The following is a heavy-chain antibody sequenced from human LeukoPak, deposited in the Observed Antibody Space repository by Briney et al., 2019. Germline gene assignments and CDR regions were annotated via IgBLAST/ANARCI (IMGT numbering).Heavy chain of an antibody. D-gene: IGHD3-22*01. Sequence: GESLKISCQTSGYSFTDYWIGWVRQMPGKGLEWMGIIHPRSSETRYTPSFQGQVTFSVDRAISPAYLQWNGLKASDTAIFYCARLDSGGYYYVHYWGQGTLVTVSS. CDR3: ARLDSGGYYYVHY. CDR1: GYSFTDYW. CDR2: IHPRSSET. J-gene: IGHJ4*02. V-gene: IGHV5-51*01.